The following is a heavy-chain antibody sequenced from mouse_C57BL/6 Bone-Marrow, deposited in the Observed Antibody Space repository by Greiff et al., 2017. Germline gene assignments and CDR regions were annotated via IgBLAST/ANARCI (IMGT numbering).Heavy chain of an antibody. CDR3: ARGHYYGSSYAWYFEV. CDR1: GYTFTSYW. D-gene: IGHD1-1*01. J-gene: IGHJ1*03. Sequence: QVQLQQPGAELVKPGASVKMSCKASGYTFTSYWITWVKQRPGQGLEWIGDIYPGSGSTNYNEKFKSKATLTVDTSASTAYMQRSSLTSEDSAVYYCARGHYYGSSYAWYFEVWGTETTVTVSS. CDR2: IYPGSGST. V-gene: IGHV1-55*01.